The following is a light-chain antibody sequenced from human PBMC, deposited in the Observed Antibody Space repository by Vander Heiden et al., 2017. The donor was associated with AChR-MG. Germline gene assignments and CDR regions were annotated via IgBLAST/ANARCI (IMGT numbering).Light chain of an antibody. CDR1: SSNIGNNV. J-gene: IGLJ2*01. Sequence: QSVLTQPPSVSEAPRQRVTISCSGSSSNIGNNVVTWYQQPPGKAPKLLIYYDVLMPSGVSDRFSCAKSGTTASLAISGLQSEDEADYYCAAWDDSLNGVVFGGGTKLTVL. CDR3: AAWDDSLNGVV. CDR2: YDV. V-gene: IGLV1-36*01.